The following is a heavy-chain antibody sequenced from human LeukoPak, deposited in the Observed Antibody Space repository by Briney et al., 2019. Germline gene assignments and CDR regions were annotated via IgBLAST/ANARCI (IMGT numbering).Heavy chain of an antibody. CDR2: IWYDGSNK. D-gene: IGHD1-14*01. V-gene: IGHV3-33*06. J-gene: IGHJ4*01. CDR3: AKRWEPKGNFDY. Sequence: PGGSLRLSCAASGFTFSSYGMHWVRQAPGKGLAWVAVIWYDGSNKYYADSVKGRFTISRDNSKNTLYPQMNSLRAEDTAVYYCAKRWEPKGNFDYWGHRTLVTVSS. CDR1: GFTFSSYG.